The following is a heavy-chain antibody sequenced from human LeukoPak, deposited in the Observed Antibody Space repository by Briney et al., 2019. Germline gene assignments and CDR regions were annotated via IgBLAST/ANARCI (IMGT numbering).Heavy chain of an antibody. CDR3: ARAVGRYCSGGSCYSGYYGMDV. D-gene: IGHD2-15*01. Sequence: GGSLRLSCAASGFTFSSYDMHWVRQATGKGLEWVSAIGTAGDTYYPGSVKGRFTISRENAKNSLYLQMSSLRAGDTAVYYCARAVGRYCSGGSCYSGYYGMDVWGQGTTVTVSS. CDR2: IGTAGDT. V-gene: IGHV3-13*01. CDR1: GFTFSSYD. J-gene: IGHJ6*02.